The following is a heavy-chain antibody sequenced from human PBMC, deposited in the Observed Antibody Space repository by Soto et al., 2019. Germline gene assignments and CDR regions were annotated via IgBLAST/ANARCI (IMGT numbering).Heavy chain of an antibody. CDR2: ISGSGGST. CDR1: GFTFSSYA. V-gene: IGHV3-23*01. D-gene: IGHD3-3*01. Sequence: GGSLRLSCAASGFTFSSYAMSWVRQAPGKGLEWVSAISGSGGSTYYADSVKGRFTISRDHSQNTLYLQMNSLRAEDTAVYYCAKFSVWSPYDFWSGSGGGRCYFDYWGQGTLVTVSS. CDR3: AKFSVWSPYDFWSGSGGGRCYFDY. J-gene: IGHJ4*02.